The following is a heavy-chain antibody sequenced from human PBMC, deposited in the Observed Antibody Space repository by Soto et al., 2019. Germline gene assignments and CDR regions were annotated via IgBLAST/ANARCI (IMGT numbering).Heavy chain of an antibody. D-gene: IGHD5-12*01. CDR2: INHSGST. J-gene: IGHJ4*02. CDR3: ARAGYVSTSLNYGY. Sequence: QVQLQQWGAGLLKPSETLSLTCAVYGGSFSGYYWSWIRQPPGKGLEWIGEINHSGSTNYNPSLKSRVTISVDTSKNQFSLKLSSVTAADTAVYYCARAGYVSTSLNYGYWGQGTLVTVSS. V-gene: IGHV4-34*01. CDR1: GGSFSGYY.